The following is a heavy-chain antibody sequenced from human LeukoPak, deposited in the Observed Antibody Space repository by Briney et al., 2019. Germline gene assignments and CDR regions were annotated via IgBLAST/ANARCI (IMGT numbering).Heavy chain of an antibody. J-gene: IGHJ4*02. CDR2: IKQDGSEK. CDR3: TRDVLLHPGDDY. CDR1: GFTFSRYW. V-gene: IGHV3-7*04. Sequence: GGSLRLSCAASGFTFSRYWMTWVRQAPGKGLEWVANIKQDGSEKYYVDPVKGRFTVSRDNAKNSLYLQMNSLRAEDTAVYFCTRDVLLHPGDDYWGQGTLVTVSS. D-gene: IGHD3-3*01.